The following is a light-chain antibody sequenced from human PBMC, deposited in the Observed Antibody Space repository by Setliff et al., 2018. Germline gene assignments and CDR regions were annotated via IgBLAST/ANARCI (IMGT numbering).Light chain of an antibody. Sequence: QSVLTQPASVSGSPGQSITISCSGTSNDVGSYDLVSWYQQHPGKAPKLMIYEVNERPSGVPDRFSGSKSGNTASLTVSGLQAEDEADYYCSSNIGSNNFDVFGTGTKVTVL. CDR3: SSNIGSNNFDV. J-gene: IGLJ1*01. CDR2: EVN. V-gene: IGLV2-8*01. CDR1: SNDVGSYDL.